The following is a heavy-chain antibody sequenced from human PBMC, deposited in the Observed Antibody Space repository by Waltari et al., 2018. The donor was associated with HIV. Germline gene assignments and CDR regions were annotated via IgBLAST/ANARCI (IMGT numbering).Heavy chain of an antibody. CDR1: GFTFSSYS. D-gene: IGHD2-8*01. J-gene: IGHJ4*01. CDR3: ARGDYCSYVGCPYYFDH. V-gene: IGHV3-21*01. CDR2: IGTTAMYT. Sequence: EVYLVASGGGVVKPGGSLRLSCAASGFTFSSYSFDWCRQAPGKGLACCSSIGTTAMYTYYADAVRGRFSISKDSAKNTVFLQMNSLRVEDTAVYYCARGDYCSYVGCPYYFDHWGHGVLVTVSS.